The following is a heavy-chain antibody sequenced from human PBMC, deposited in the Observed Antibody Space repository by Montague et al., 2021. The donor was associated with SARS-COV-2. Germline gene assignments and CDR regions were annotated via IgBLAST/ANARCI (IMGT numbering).Heavy chain of an antibody. J-gene: IGHJ6*02. V-gene: IGHV4-59*08. Sequence: SETLSLTCSVSGGSLSTYYWSWIRQHPGKGLEWIGNIDDSGTTRXXPSLRSRATISLDLSKNQFSLDLNSVTAADTAVYYCARNAYNHYGLDVWGQGTTVTVSS. CDR1: GGSLSTYY. CDR3: ARNAYNHYGLDV. CDR2: IDDSGTT.